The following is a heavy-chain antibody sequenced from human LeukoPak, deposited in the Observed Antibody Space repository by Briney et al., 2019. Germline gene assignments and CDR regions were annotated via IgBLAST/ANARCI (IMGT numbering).Heavy chain of an antibody. D-gene: IGHD1-26*01. J-gene: IGHJ4*02. CDR2: VSYDGSNK. Sequence: SLRLSCAASGFTFSSYAMHWVRQAPGKGLEWVAVVSYDGSNKYYSNSVKGRFTISREKSKNTLHLQMNSLRAEDTAIYYCARDTSFAVGATLDFWGQGTLVSVSS. CDR1: GFTFSSYA. CDR3: ARDTSFAVGATLDF. V-gene: IGHV3-30*04.